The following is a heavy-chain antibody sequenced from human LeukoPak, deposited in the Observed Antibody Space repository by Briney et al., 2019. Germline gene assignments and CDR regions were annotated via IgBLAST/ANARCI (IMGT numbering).Heavy chain of an antibody. CDR3: ARELGYTQGSHFDY. Sequence: ASVKVSCKASGYTFINYYMHWVRQAPGQGLEWMGIINPSGGGTTYAQEFQGRVAMTSDTSTSTFYMELSSLRSEDTAMYYCARELGYTQGSHFDYWGQGSQVTVSS. J-gene: IGHJ4*02. D-gene: IGHD5-18*01. CDR1: GYTFINYY. V-gene: IGHV1-46*01. CDR2: INPSGGGT.